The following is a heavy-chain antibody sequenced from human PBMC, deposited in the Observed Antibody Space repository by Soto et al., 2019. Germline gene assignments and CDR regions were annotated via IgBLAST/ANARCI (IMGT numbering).Heavy chain of an antibody. D-gene: IGHD1-26*01. V-gene: IGHV5-51*01. CDR1: GNSFNNW. J-gene: IGHJ5*02. CDR2: IYPGDSDT. Sequence: GESLKISCKGLGNSFNNWIGWVRQMPGKGLEWVGIIYPGDSDTRYSPSFQGQVTISADKSTSTAYLQWSSLKASDTAMYYCARHRRDGDSGTYVRWLDPWGQGTQVTVSS. CDR3: ARHRRDGDSGTYVRWLDP.